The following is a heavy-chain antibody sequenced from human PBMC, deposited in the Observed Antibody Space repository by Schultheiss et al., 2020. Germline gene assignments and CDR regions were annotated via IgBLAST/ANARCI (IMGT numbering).Heavy chain of an antibody. CDR1: GGSISSYY. Sequence: SETLSLTCTVSGGSISSYYWSWIRQPPGKGLEWIGYIYYSGSTNYNPSLKSRVTISVDTSKNQFSLKLSSVTAADTAVYYCARDRDLGFGELSFDPWGQGTLVTVSS. V-gene: IGHV4-59*01. CDR2: IYYSGST. J-gene: IGHJ5*02. CDR3: ARDRDLGFGELSFDP. D-gene: IGHD3-10*01.